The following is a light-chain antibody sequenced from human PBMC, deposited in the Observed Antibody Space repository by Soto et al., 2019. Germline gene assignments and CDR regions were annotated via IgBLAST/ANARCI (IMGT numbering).Light chain of an antibody. CDR2: AAS. J-gene: IGKJ5*01. CDR1: QSISNS. CDR3: QHFYPTPPVT. Sequence: DIQLTQSPSSLSASVGDRVTITCRASQSISNSLNWYQQRPGRAPKLLIYAASSLQSGVPSRLSGSGSGTDFTLTIINLQPEDYATYYCQHFYPTPPVTFGQGTRLEIK. V-gene: IGKV1-39*01.